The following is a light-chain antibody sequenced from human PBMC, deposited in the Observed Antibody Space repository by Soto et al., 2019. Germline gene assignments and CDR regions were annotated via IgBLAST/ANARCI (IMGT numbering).Light chain of an antibody. CDR3: MQALQTPT. CDR2: LGS. J-gene: IGKJ4*01. CDR1: QSLLHSNGYNY. Sequence: DIVMTQSPLSLPVTPGEPASISCRSSQSLLHSNGYNYLDWYLQKPGQSPQLLIYLGSNRSSGVPDRFSGSGSGTDFTLKIXRVEAEDVGVYYCMQALQTPTFGGGTKV. V-gene: IGKV2-28*01.